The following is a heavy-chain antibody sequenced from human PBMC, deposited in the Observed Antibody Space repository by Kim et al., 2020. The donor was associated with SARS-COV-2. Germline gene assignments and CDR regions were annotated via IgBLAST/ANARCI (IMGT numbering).Heavy chain of an antibody. Sequence: ASVKVSCKASGYTFTHYAMNWVRQAPGQGLEWMGWINTNSGNPTYAQGFRGWFVFSLDTSVSTAYLQISSLKAEDTAVYYCARDRQVGGLDPWGQGTLVTVSS. CDR2: INTNSGNP. J-gene: IGHJ5*02. V-gene: IGHV7-4-1*02. CDR1: GYTFTHYA. CDR3: ARDRQVGGLDP. D-gene: IGHD2-15*01.